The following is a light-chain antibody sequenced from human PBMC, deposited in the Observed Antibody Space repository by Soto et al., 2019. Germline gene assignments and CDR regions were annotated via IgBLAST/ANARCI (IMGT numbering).Light chain of an antibody. V-gene: IGKV1-6*01. CDR3: LQDYDYPRT. Sequence: ATQMTQSPSSLSASVGDRVTIACLASQGIRTELAWYQQKAGEAPKLLIYAASTLQSGVPPRFSGSGSGTDFTLTISSLQPEDFATYYCLQDYDYPRTFGQGTKVEMK. CDR1: QGIRTE. CDR2: AAS. J-gene: IGKJ1*01.